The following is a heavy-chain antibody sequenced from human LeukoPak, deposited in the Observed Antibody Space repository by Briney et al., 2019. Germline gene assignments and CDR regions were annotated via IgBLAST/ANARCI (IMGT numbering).Heavy chain of an antibody. D-gene: IGHD3-22*01. CDR3: ARDNPYYYLY. Sequence: ASVKVSCKASGYIFTNYGIIWLRQAPGQGLERMGWISAYNGDTKYLQNLQGKVTMTTDTSTSTAYMELRSLTSDDTAVYYCARDNPYYYLYWGQGTLVTVSS. V-gene: IGHV1-18*01. CDR2: ISAYNGDT. J-gene: IGHJ4*02. CDR1: GYIFTNYG.